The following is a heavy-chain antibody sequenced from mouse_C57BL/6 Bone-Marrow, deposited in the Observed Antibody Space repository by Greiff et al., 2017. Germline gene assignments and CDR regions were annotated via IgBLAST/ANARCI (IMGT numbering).Heavy chain of an antibody. CDR2: IHPNSGST. V-gene: IGHV1-64*01. CDR1: GYTFTSYW. CDR3: ASYYSKAWFAY. J-gene: IGHJ3*01. D-gene: IGHD2-5*01. Sequence: VKLQQPGAELVKPGASVKLSCKASGYTFTSYWMHWVKQRPGQGLEWIGMIHPNSGSTNYNEKFKSKATLTVDKSSSTAYMQLSSLTSEDSAVYYCASYYSKAWFAYWGQGTLVTVSA.